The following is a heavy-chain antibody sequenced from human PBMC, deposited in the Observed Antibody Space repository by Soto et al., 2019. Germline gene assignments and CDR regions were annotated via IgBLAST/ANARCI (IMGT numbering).Heavy chain of an antibody. CDR1: GFTFSGSA. V-gene: IGHV3-73*01. CDR2: IRSKANSYAT. D-gene: IGHD3-10*01. CDR3: TRHYYGSGSYYYY. Sequence: GGSLRLSCAASGFTFSGSAMHWVRQASGKGLEWVGRIRSKANSYATAYAASVKGRFTISRDDSKNTAYLQMNSLKTEDTAVYYCTRHYYGSGSYYYYWGQGTLVTVSS. J-gene: IGHJ4*02.